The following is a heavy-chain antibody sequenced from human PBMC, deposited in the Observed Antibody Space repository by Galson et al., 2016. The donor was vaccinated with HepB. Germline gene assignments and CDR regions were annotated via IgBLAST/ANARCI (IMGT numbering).Heavy chain of an antibody. CDR1: GGSISSGRYY. V-gene: IGHV4-39*01. J-gene: IGHJ4*02. CDR2: INYSGNI. Sequence: SETLSLTCTVSGGSISSGRYYWTWVRQPPGEGLQWIGSINYSGNIYYDDFFKSRVSMSMDTCESQFSLKVRSVTAADTSTYYCARLEITGSGNFFDVWGQGTLVIVSS. CDR3: ARLEITGSGNFFDV. D-gene: IGHD3-10*01.